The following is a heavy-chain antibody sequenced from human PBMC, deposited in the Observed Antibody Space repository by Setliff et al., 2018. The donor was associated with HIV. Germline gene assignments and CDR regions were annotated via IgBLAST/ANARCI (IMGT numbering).Heavy chain of an antibody. V-gene: IGHV4-4*02. CDR2: IYHSGSS. J-gene: IGHJ3*01. D-gene: IGHD1-26*01. CDR3: ARARAVRGAGSLLGRDAFDV. Sequence: SETLSLTCAVSGGSITTTNWWTWIRQPPGKGLEWIGDIYHSGSSNYNPSLKTRVTISVDKSKNQFSLKLTSVTAADTAVYYCARARAVRGAGSLLGRDAFDVWGQGTMVTVSS. CDR1: GGSITTTNW.